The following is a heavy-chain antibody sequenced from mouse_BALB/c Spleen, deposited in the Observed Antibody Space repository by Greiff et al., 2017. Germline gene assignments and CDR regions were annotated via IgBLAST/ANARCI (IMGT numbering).Heavy chain of an antibody. D-gene: IGHD2-4*01. Sequence: QVQLQQSGGELVRPGASVTLSCKASGYTFTDYEMHWVKQTPVHGLEWIGAIDPETGGTAYNQKFKGKATLTADKSSSTAYMELRSLTSEDSAVYDCTPGRDYGGAPFAYWGQGTLVTVSA. V-gene: IGHV1-15*01. CDR1: GYTFTDYE. CDR3: TPGRDYGGAPFAY. J-gene: IGHJ3*01. CDR2: IDPETGGT.